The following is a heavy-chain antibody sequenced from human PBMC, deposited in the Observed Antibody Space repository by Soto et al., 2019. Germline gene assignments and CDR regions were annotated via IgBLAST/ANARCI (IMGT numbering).Heavy chain of an antibody. V-gene: IGHV1-18*01. J-gene: IGHJ4*02. CDR2: ISAYNTNT. D-gene: IGHD1-26*01. CDR1: GYTFTSYG. Sequence: ASVKVSCKASGYTFTSYGISWVRQAPGQGLEWMGWISAYNTNTNYAQKLQGRVTMTTNTSTSTSYMELRSLRSDDTAVYFCARDRLGATGDYWGQGTLVTVSS. CDR3: ARDRLGATGDY.